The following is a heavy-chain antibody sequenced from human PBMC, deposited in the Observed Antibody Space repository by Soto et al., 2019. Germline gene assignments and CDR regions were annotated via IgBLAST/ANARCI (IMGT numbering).Heavy chain of an antibody. V-gene: IGHV3-23*01. CDR2: FSGGRDTT. Sequence: GGSRRRSCVASGFTFSSYGMSWVREAPGQRLEWVATFSGGRDTTWHADSVKGRFTVSRDSSKNTLSLQMNSLRPEDTALYYCAKATSATCTGSICYSFDYWGQGTLVTVSS. D-gene: IGHD2-21*01. J-gene: IGHJ4*02. CDR3: AKATSATCTGSICYSFDY. CDR1: GFTFSSYG.